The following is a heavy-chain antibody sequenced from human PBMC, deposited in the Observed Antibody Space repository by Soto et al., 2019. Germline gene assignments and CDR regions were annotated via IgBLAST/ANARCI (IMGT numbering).Heavy chain of an antibody. D-gene: IGHD3-22*01. V-gene: IGHV1-69*13. CDR2: IIPIFGTA. J-gene: IGHJ4*02. Sequence: GASVKVSCKASGGTFSSYAISRVRQAPGQGLEWMGGIIPIFGTANYAQKFQGRVTITADESTSTAYMELSSLRSEDTAVYYCARDRPIYYDSSGIGYWGQGTLVTVSS. CDR1: GGTFSSYA. CDR3: ARDRPIYYDSSGIGY.